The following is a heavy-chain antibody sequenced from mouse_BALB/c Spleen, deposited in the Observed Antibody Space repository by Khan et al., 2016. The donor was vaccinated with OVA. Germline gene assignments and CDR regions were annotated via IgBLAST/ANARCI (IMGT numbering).Heavy chain of an antibody. CDR1: GYSITSGYY. V-gene: IGHV3-6*02. Sequence: EVQLQESGPGLVKPSQSLSLTCSVTGYSITSGYYCNWIRQFPGNKLEWMGYISYDGSNNYNPSLRNRISVTRDTPKNQFFLKLNSVTTEDTATYYCARSLYGYDPAWFAYWGQGTLVTVSA. CDR2: ISYDGSN. CDR3: ARSLYGYDPAWFAY. J-gene: IGHJ3*01. D-gene: IGHD2-2*01.